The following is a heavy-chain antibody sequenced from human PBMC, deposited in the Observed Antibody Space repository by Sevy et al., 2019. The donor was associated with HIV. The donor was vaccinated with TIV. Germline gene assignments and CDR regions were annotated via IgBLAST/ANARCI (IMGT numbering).Heavy chain of an antibody. J-gene: IGHJ4*02. D-gene: IGHD3-22*01. V-gene: IGHV3-30*02. CDR1: GFTFTSYG. CDR3: ANDSTVVSLYYNSCGYGALSSHFDS. CDR2: IRDDGSIK. Sequence: GGSLRLSCAASGFTFTSYGMHWVRQAPGKGLEWVAFIRDDGSIKSYAESVKGRVTISRDNSKNTVYLEMDSLTGEDTAVYYRANDSTVVSLYYNSCGYGALSSHFDSWGQGALVTVSS.